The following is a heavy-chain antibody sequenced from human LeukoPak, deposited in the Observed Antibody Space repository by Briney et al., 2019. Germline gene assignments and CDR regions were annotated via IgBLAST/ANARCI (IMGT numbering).Heavy chain of an antibody. Sequence: GASVKVSCTASGYPFTSYAMNWVRQAPGQGLEWMGWLNTNTGNPTYAQGFTGRFVFSLDTSVSTAYLQISSLKAEDTAVYYCARGSPVFDYWGQGTLVSVSS. CDR1: GYPFTSYA. J-gene: IGHJ4*02. CDR3: ARGSPVFDY. V-gene: IGHV7-4-1*02. CDR2: LNTNTGNP. D-gene: IGHD4-11*01.